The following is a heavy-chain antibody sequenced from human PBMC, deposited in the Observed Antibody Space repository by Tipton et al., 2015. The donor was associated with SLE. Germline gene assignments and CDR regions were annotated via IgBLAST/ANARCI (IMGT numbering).Heavy chain of an antibody. J-gene: IGHJ4*02. Sequence: TLSLTCTVSAGSINFHYFGWIRQPPGKGLGWIGFIYSSGTTNYNPSLRSRVTMSVDTSKNQLSLSLNSVTLADTAMYSCARALRYSSGYFDFWGQGKRVTVSS. CDR1: AGSINFHY. CDR3: ARALRYSSGYFDF. V-gene: IGHV4-59*11. D-gene: IGHD3-22*01. CDR2: IYSSGTT.